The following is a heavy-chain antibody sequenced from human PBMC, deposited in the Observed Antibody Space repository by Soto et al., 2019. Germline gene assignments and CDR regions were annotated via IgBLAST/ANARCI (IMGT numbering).Heavy chain of an antibody. CDR2: VDPEDGET. V-gene: IGHV1-69-2*01. J-gene: IGHJ4*02. Sequence: EVQLVKSGAEVKKPGATVKISCKVSGYTFTDYYMHWVQQAPGKGLEWMGLVDPEDGETRYAEKFQGRVTITAYTSTDTAYMELSSRRAEDTSMYYCGCLVNTHSWGQGPLVTVS. CDR3: GCLVNTHS. D-gene: IGHD3-22*01. CDR1: GYTFTDYY.